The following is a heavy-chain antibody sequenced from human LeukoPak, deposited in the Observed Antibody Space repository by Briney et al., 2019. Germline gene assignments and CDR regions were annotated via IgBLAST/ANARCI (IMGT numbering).Heavy chain of an antibody. CDR2: IYYSGST. D-gene: IGHD3-22*01. J-gene: IGHJ4*02. CDR1: GGSISSYY. V-gene: IGHV4-59*01. CDR3: AREVVINVFDY. Sequence: PSETLSLTCTVSGGSISSYYWSWIRQPPGKGLEWIGYIYYSGSTNYNPSLKSRVTISVDTSKNQFSLKLSSVIAADTAVYYCAREVVINVFDYWGQGTLVTVSS.